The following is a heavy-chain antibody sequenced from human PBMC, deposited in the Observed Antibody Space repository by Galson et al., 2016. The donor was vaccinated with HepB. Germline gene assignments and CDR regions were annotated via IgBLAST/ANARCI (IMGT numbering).Heavy chain of an antibody. CDR2: IHRRGNT. Sequence: SETLSLTCDVSGDFINNGFYWGWVRQSPEKGLEWIGSIHRRGNTHFNPSLGSRLSLSIDTSQNQFSLKLTSVTAADTAVYYCARAVSYLSYRDDPGYHYNWCDTWGRGTVVTISS. D-gene: IGHD3-22*01. J-gene: IGHJ5*02. CDR3: ARAVSYLSYRDDPGYHYNWCDT. V-gene: IGHV4-38-2*01. CDR1: GDFINNGFY.